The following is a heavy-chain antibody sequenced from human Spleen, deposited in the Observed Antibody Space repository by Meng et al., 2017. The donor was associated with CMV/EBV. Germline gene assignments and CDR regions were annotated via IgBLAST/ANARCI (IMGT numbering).Heavy chain of an antibody. CDR2: ISSGGNTI. D-gene: IGHD2-2*01. V-gene: IGHV3-48*03. J-gene: IGHJ3*02. CDR3: ARETGCSSTSCYYAFDI. Sequence: GGSLRLSCAASGFAFSSYEMNWVRQAPGKGLEWVSYISSGGNTIYYADSVKGRFTISRDNAKNSLYLQMNSLRAEDTAVYYCARETGCSSTSCYYAFDIWGQGTMVT. CDR1: GFAFSSYE.